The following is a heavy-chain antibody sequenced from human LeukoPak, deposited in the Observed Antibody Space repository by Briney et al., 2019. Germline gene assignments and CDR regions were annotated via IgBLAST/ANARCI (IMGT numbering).Heavy chain of an antibody. CDR3: GGRWSWFVP. CDR1: GGSFSGYY. V-gene: IGHV4-34*01. J-gene: IGHJ5*02. CDR2: INHSGST. Sequence: SETLSLTCAVYGGSFSGYYWSWIRQPPGKGLEWIGEINHSGSTNYNPSLKSRVTISVDTSKNQFSLKLRSGTAADPAVYYFGGRWSWFVPWGEGTLVTVSS. D-gene: IGHD5-24*01.